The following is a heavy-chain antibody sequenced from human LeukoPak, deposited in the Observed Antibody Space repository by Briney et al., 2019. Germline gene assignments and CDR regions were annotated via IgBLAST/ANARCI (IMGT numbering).Heavy chain of an antibody. CDR2: IYPGDSDT. V-gene: IGHV5-51*01. CDR3: ASRKKGMATAGFDF. D-gene: IGHD5-24*01. CDR1: GYSFTSYW. J-gene: IGHJ4*02. Sequence: GESLKISCKGSGYSFTSYWSGWVRQMPGKGLEWMGIIYPGDSDTRYSPSSQGQVTNSAEKYLSPAYLQWSSLKASDTALYYCASRKKGMATAGFDFWGQGTLVTVSS.